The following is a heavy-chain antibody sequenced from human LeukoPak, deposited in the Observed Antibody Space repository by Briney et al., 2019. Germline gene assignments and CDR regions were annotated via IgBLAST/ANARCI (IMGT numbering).Heavy chain of an antibody. Sequence: GGSLRLSCTASGFTFSNYAMSWVRQAPGKGLEWVSFTSGDSKVIYYADSVKGRFTISRDNAKNTLYLQMNSLRVEDTAVYYCARGRPHGNDYWGQGTLVTVSS. D-gene: IGHD4-23*01. CDR3: ARGRPHGNDY. CDR2: TSGDSKVI. V-gene: IGHV3-21*01. CDR1: GFTFSNYA. J-gene: IGHJ4*02.